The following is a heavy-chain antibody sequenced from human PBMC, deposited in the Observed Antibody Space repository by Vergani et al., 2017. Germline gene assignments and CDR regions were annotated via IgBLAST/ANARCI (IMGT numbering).Heavy chain of an antibody. CDR2: IYSGGST. V-gene: IGHV3-66*02. Sequence: EVQLVESGGGLVQPGGSLRLSCAASGFTVSSNYMSWVRQAPGKGLEWVSVIYSGGSTYYADSVKGRFTISRDNSKNTLYLQMNSLRAEDTAVYYCARVGYGDYQVGFDPWGQGTLVTVSS. J-gene: IGHJ5*02. CDR1: GFTVSSNY. CDR3: ARVGYGDYQVGFDP. D-gene: IGHD4-17*01.